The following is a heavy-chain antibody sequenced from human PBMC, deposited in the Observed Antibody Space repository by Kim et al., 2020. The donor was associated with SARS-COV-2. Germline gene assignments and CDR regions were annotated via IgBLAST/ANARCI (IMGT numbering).Heavy chain of an antibody. V-gene: IGHV5-10-1*01. CDR1: GYAFSTHW. CDR2: IDPSDSFT. Sequence: GESLKISCEASGYAFSTHWYSWVRQMPGKGLEWMGRIDPSDSFTKYSPSFQGHVTISVDESSRTVYLQWNSLKASDTAVYYCARRGRDYSDRVGKSGYFDLWGRGTPVSVSP. J-gene: IGHJ2*01. CDR3: ARRGRDYSDRVGKSGYFDL. D-gene: IGHD2-15*01.